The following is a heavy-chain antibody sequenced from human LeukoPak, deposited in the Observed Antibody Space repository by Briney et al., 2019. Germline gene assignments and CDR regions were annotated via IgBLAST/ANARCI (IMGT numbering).Heavy chain of an antibody. Sequence: ASVKVSCKASGYTLTGYYMHWVRQAPGQGLEWMGWINPNSGGTNYAQKFQGRVTMTRDTSISTAYMELSRLRSDDTAVYYCARDLTPDTFTGSDYWGQGTLVTVSS. V-gene: IGHV1-2*02. J-gene: IGHJ4*02. CDR2: INPNSGGT. D-gene: IGHD4-17*01. CDR1: GYTLTGYY. CDR3: ARDLTPDTFTGSDY.